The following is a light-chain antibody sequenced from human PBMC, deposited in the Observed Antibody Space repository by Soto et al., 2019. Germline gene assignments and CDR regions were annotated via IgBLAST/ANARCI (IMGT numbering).Light chain of an antibody. Sequence: IQMTQSPSSLSASVVDRVTITCRASQSISTYLHWYQQKPGKAPGLLIYDASSLESGVPPRFSGSGSGTDFTLAISSLQPEDSATYYCLQDINYPWTFGQGTKVDIK. J-gene: IGKJ1*01. V-gene: IGKV1-6*01. CDR3: LQDINYPWT. CDR1: QSISTY. CDR2: DAS.